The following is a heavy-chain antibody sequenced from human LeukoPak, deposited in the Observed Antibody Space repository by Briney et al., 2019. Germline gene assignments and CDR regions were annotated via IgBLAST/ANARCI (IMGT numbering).Heavy chain of an antibody. J-gene: IGHJ4*02. D-gene: IGHD3-22*01. V-gene: IGHV4-39*01. CDR1: GATIDTSAYN. Sequence: SGTLSLTCSVSGATIDTSAYNWGWIRQPPGKGLEWIGSIYHSGSSYDNPSLQSRLTLSIDTSRNQFSLTLKSVTAADSGVYFCAREMLYDSTAYYLWGQGTVVTVSS. CDR2: IYHSGSS. CDR3: AREMLYDSTAYYL.